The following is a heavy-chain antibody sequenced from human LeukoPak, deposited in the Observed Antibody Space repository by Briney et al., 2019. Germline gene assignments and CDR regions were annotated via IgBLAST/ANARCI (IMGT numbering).Heavy chain of an antibody. CDR2: INTNTGNP. J-gene: IGHJ5*02. Sequence: ASVKVSCKASGYTFTSYAMNWVRQAPGQGLEWMGWINTNTGNPTYAQGFTGRFVFSLDTSVSTAYLQISSLKAEDTAVYYCARDGLGYCSGGSCYSPWFDPWGQGTLVTVSS. D-gene: IGHD2-15*01. V-gene: IGHV7-4-1*02. CDR3: ARDGLGYCSGGSCYSPWFDP. CDR1: GYTFTSYA.